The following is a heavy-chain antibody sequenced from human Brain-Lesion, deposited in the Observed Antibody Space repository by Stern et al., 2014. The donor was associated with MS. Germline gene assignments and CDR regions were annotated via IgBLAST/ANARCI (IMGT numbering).Heavy chain of an antibody. Sequence: VQLVESGPGLVKPSQTLSLSCTVSGGSISSGGYYWSWIRQPAGKGLEWIGRIFNRGSTNYTPPLKSGVPISINTSKNKFALGQNPMTAADTAVYYCARGRVVPGFQYYATDVWGQGTTVIVSS. CDR2: IFNRGST. J-gene: IGHJ6*02. V-gene: IGHV4-61*02. CDR3: ARGRVVPGFQYYATDV. CDR1: GGSISSGGYY. D-gene: IGHD2-2*01.